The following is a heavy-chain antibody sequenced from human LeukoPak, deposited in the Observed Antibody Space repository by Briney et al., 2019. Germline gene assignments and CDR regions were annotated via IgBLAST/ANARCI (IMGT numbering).Heavy chain of an antibody. D-gene: IGHD6-13*01. J-gene: IGHJ4*02. CDR1: GFTFSIYS. CDR3: AKSRAADTTLLFDY. CDR2: ITGSGGVT. V-gene: IGHV3-23*01. Sequence: GGSLRLSCAASGFTFSIYSMNWVRQAPGKRLEWVSAITGSGGVTFYVDSVKGRFTISRDNSKNTLYLQMSSLRAEDTAVYYCAKSRAADTTLLFDYWGQGTLVTVSS.